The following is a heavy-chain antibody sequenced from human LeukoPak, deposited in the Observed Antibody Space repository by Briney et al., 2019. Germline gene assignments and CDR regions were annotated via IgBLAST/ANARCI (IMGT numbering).Heavy chain of an antibody. V-gene: IGHV3-11*01. CDR1: GFIFNDYY. D-gene: IGHD2-2*01. Sequence: PGGSLRLSCAASGFIFNDYYMTWIRQAPGKGLEWVSYISGSGATIHYADSVKGRFTISRDNAKNSLYLQMNSLRAEDTAVYYCATIGDVVVPAADYWGQGTLVTVSS. J-gene: IGHJ4*02. CDR2: ISGSGATI. CDR3: ATIGDVVVPAADY.